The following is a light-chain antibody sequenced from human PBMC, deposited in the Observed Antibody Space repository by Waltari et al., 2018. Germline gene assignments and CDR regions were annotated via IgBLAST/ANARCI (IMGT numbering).Light chain of an antibody. CDR3: HSRDASGVGGS. CDR2: DTN. CDR1: SLRSYY. Sequence: SSELTQDPVVSVAMGQTVRITCQGDSLRSYYASWYQQRPGQAPRLVMYDTNNRPSGVPDRFSGSSAHNTASLTITGAQAEDEASDYCHSRDASGVGGSFGGGTKLTVL. V-gene: IGLV3-19*01. J-gene: IGLJ2*01.